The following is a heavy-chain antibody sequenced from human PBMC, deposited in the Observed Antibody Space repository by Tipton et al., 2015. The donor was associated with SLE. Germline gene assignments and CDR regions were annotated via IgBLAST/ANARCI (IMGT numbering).Heavy chain of an antibody. CDR3: ARGQTTVEVVVAPPHFDY. CDR1: GGSISDGGYF. J-gene: IGHJ4*02. D-gene: IGHD3-22*01. V-gene: IGHV4-61*08. Sequence: TLSLTCTVSGGSISDGGYFWSWIRQPPGKGLEWIGYIYYSGSTNYNPSLKSRVTVSLDPSKNQFSLKMTSVTAADTAVYYCARGQTTVEVVVAPPHFDYWGQGTLVTVSS. CDR2: IYYSGST.